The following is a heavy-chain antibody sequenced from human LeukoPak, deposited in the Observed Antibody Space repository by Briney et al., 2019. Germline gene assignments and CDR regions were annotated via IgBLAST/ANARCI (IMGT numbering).Heavy chain of an antibody. CDR3: ARGSYFYGSGSFMGSDY. CDR1: GGTFSSYA. CDR2: IIPIFGTA. Sequence: GASVKVSCKASGGTFSSYAISWVRQAPGQGLEWMGGIIPIFGTANYAQKFQGRVTITRDTSATTAYMELSSLRSEDTAVYYCARGSYFYGSGSFMGSDYWGQGTLVTVSS. V-gene: IGHV1-69*05. D-gene: IGHD3-10*01. J-gene: IGHJ4*02.